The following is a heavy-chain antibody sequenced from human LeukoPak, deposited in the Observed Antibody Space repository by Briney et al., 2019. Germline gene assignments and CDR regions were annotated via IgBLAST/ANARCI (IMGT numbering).Heavy chain of an antibody. V-gene: IGHV1-18*01. CDR3: ARGGQRYYYYMDV. J-gene: IGHJ6*03. Sequence: GASVKVSCKASGCTFTNYGISWVRQAPGQGLEWMGWISGYNTNTNYAQKLQGRVTMTTDTSTSTAYMELRSLKSDDTAVYYCARGGQRYYYYMDVWGKGTTVTVPS. D-gene: IGHD3-10*01. CDR2: ISGYNTNT. CDR1: GCTFTNYG.